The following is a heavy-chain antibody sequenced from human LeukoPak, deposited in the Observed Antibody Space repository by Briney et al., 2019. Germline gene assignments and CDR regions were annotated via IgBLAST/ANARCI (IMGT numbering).Heavy chain of an antibody. D-gene: IGHD5-18*01. V-gene: IGHV3-30*18. J-gene: IGHJ3*02. Sequence: GSLRLSCAASGFTFSSYGMHWVRQAPGKGLEWVAVISYDGSNKYYADSVKGRFTISRDNSKNTLYLRMNSLRAEDTAVYYCAKDLDLCGYGYGLGAFDIWGQGTMVTVSS. CDR1: GFTFSSYG. CDR2: ISYDGSNK. CDR3: AKDLDLCGYGYGLGAFDI.